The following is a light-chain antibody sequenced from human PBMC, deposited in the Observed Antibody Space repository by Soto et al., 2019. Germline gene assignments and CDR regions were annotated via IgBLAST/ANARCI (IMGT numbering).Light chain of an antibody. Sequence: ELVLTQSPGTLSLSPGERATLSCRASQSVSSSYLAWYQQKPGQAPRLLIYCASSRATGIPDRFSGSGSGTDFTLTISRLETEDFAVYYGQQHCSSPRTFGQGTKVEIK. CDR3: QQHCSSPRT. CDR2: CAS. CDR1: QSVSSSY. V-gene: IGKV3-20*01. J-gene: IGKJ1*01.